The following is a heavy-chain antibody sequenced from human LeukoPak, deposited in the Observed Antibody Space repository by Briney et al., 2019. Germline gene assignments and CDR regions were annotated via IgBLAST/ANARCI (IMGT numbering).Heavy chain of an antibody. J-gene: IGHJ6*03. CDR1: GFTFSGYS. D-gene: IGHD6-13*01. V-gene: IGHV3-21*01. CDR3: ARDSSSSWYSDYYYYYMDV. CDR2: ISSSSSYI. Sequence: GGSLRLSCAASGFTFSGYSMNWVRQAPGKGLEWVSSISSSSSYIYYADSVKGRFTISRDNAKNSLYLQMNSLRAEDTAVYYCARDSSSSWYSDYYYYYMDVWGKGTTVTVSS.